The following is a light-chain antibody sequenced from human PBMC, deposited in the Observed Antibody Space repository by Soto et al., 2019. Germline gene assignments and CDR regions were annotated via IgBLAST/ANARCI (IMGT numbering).Light chain of an antibody. Sequence: DIQMTQSPSTLSASVGDRVTITCRASQSISSWLAWYQQKPGKAPKLLIYDASSLESGVTSRFSGSGSGTEFTRTISSLPPYDFEAYDCQQYKSYSWTCGQGPKVDIK. V-gene: IGKV1-5*01. CDR2: DAS. CDR3: QQYKSYSWT. J-gene: IGKJ1*01. CDR1: QSISSW.